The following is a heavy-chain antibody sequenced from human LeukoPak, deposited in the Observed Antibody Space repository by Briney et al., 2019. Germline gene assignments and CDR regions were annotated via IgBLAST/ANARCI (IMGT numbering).Heavy chain of an antibody. Sequence: GGSLRLSCAASGFTFSSYAMSWVRQAPGKGLEWVSRIKGDGSHTIYADSVKGRFTISRDNAKNTLYLQMKSLRVEDTALYYCVRDWDHFDSDSWGQGTLVTVSS. J-gene: IGHJ5*01. CDR3: VRDWDHFDSDS. V-gene: IGHV3-74*01. D-gene: IGHD3-3*01. CDR2: IKGDGSHT. CDR1: GFTFSSYA.